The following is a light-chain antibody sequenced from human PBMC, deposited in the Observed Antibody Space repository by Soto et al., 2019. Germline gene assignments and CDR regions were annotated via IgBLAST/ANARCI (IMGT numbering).Light chain of an antibody. Sequence: EIVLTQSPGTLSLSPGERATLSCRASQSASSSDLAWYQQRPGQAPRLLIYGVSSRATGTPDRFSGSGSGTDFTLTISSLQPEDFATYYCQQSYSSPPTFGQGTKV. J-gene: IGKJ1*01. V-gene: IGKV3-20*01. CDR3: QQSYSSPPT. CDR1: QSASSSD. CDR2: GVS.